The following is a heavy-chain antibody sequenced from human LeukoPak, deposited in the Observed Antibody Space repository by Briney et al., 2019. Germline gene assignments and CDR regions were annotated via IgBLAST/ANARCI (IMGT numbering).Heavy chain of an antibody. J-gene: IGHJ4*02. CDR2: IYSGGST. D-gene: IGHD3-22*01. V-gene: IGHV3-66*01. Sequence: GGSLRLSCAASGFTVSSNYMSWVRQAPGGGLEWVSGIYSGGSTYYADTVKGRFTISRDNSKNTLYLQMNSLRAEDTAVYYCARDAYDTSGYPQYWGQGTLVTVSS. CDR1: GFTVSSNY. CDR3: ARDAYDTSGYPQY.